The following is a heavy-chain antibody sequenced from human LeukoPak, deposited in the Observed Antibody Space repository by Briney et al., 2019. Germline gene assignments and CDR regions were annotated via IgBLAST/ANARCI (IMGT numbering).Heavy chain of an antibody. V-gene: IGHV1-69*04. J-gene: IGHJ5*02. Sequence: GASVKVSCRASGGTFSSYAISWVRQAPGQGLEWMGRIIPILGIANYAQKFQGRVTITADKSTSTAYIELSSLRSEDTAVYYCADIELERPNRNWFDPWGQGTLVTVSS. CDR1: GGTFSSYA. CDR3: ADIELERPNRNWFDP. D-gene: IGHD1-1*01. CDR2: IIPILGIA.